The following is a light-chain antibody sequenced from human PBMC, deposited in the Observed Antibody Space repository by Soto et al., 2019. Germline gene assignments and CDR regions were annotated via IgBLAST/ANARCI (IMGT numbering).Light chain of an antibody. J-gene: IGLJ2*01. CDR2: GNS. CDR3: QSYDSSLSVVV. V-gene: IGLV1-40*01. Sequence: QPVLTQPPSVSGAPGQRVTISCTGSSPKIGAGYDVHWYQQLPGTAPKLLIYGNSNRPSGVPDRFSGSKSGTSASLAITGLQAEDEADYYCQSYDSSLSVVVFGGGTKLTVL. CDR1: SPKIGAGYD.